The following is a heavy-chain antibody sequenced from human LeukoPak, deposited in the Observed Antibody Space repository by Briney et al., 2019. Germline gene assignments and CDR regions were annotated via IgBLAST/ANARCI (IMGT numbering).Heavy chain of an antibody. J-gene: IGHJ4*02. CDR1: GYIFTNYA. V-gene: IGHV1-69*13. Sequence: SVKVSCKTSGYIFTNYAMHWVRQAPGQGLEWMGGIIPIFGTANYAQKFQGRVTITADESTSTAYMELSSLRSEDTAVYYCASTYYHGSGSYYATPLDYWGQGTLVTVSS. CDR3: ASTYYHGSGSYYATPLDY. D-gene: IGHD3-10*01. CDR2: IIPIFGTA.